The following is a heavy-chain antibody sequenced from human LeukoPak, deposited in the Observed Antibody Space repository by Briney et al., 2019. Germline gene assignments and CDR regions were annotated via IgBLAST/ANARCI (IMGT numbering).Heavy chain of an antibody. J-gene: IGHJ3*01. CDR3: ARDDYYDSSAYRENPFDV. CDR1: GDTFSSYA. V-gene: IGHV1-69*13. CDR2: IIPILGTT. Sequence: SVKVSCKASGDTFSSYAISWLRQAPGQGLEWMGGIIPILGTTNYAQKFQGRVTITADESTSTPYMELRSLRSEDTAIYYCARDDYYDSSAYRENPFDVWGQGTMVTVSS. D-gene: IGHD3-22*01.